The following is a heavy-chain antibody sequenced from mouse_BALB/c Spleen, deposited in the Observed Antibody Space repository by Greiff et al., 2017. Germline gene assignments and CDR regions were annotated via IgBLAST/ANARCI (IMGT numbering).Heavy chain of an antibody. CDR1: GYTFSSYW. D-gene: IGHD2-4*01. CDR2: ILPGSGCT. Sequence: QVQLKQSGAELMKPGASVKISCKATGYTFSSYWIEWVKQRPGHGLEWIGEILPGSGCTNYNEKFKGKATFTADTSSNTAYMQLSSLTSEDSAVYDCARGRDYDDRDYYAMDYWGQGTSVTVSS. CDR3: ARGRDYDDRDYYAMDY. V-gene: IGHV1-9*01. J-gene: IGHJ4*01.